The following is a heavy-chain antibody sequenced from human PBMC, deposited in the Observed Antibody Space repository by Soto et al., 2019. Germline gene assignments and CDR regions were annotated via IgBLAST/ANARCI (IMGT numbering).Heavy chain of an antibody. CDR1: GGSISSGDYY. Sequence: SETLSLTCAVSGGSISSGDYYWIWIRQPPGKGLEWIGYIYYSGSTYYNPSLKSRVTISVDTSKNQFSLKLSSVTAADTAVYYCASAITSPRYYYDSSGYYYEGITLYYFDYWGQGTLGTVSS. CDR3: ASAITSPRYYYDSSGYYYEGITLYYFDY. V-gene: IGHV4-30-4*01. CDR2: IYYSGST. D-gene: IGHD3-22*01. J-gene: IGHJ4*02.